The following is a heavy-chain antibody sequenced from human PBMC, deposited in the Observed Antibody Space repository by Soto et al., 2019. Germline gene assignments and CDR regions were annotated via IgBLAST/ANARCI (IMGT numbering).Heavy chain of an antibody. CDR1: GGTFSTHA. CDR3: ARGYCSGGNCYSGMDV. J-gene: IGHJ6*04. V-gene: IGHV1-69*13. Sequence: SVKVSCKASGGTFSTHAIIWVRQAPGHGLEWMGGIIPISGTTYYTQKFQGRVTITADEPTSTAFMELSSLKSEDTAVFYCARGYCSGGNCYSGMDVWGEGTMVTVAS. D-gene: IGHD2-15*01. CDR2: IIPISGTT.